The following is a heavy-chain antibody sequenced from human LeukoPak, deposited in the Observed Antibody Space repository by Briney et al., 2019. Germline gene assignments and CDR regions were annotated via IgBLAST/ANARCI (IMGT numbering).Heavy chain of an antibody. CDR2: ISSSSSYI. CDR1: GFTFSNYG. CDR3: ARMISSGYYYVGY. Sequence: GGSLRLSCAASGFTFSNYGMSWVRQAPGKGLEWVSSISSSSSYIYYADSVKGRFTISRDNAKNSLYLQMNSLRAEDTALYYCARMISSGYYYVGYWGQGTLVTVSS. V-gene: IGHV3-21*04. D-gene: IGHD3-22*01. J-gene: IGHJ4*02.